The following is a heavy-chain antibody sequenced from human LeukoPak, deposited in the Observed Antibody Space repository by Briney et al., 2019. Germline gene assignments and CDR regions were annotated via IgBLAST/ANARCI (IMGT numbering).Heavy chain of an antibody. V-gene: IGHV3-11*04. CDR1: GFTFSDYY. D-gene: IGHD2-2*01. Sequence: PGGSLRLSCAASGFTFSDYYMSWIRQAPGKGLEWISYISNSDSTIYYADSVKGRFTISRDNAKNSLYLQMNSLRAEDTAVYYCARDGCSSTSCYLGPFFDYWGQGTLVTVSS. CDR2: ISNSDSTI. CDR3: ARDGCSSTSCYLGPFFDY. J-gene: IGHJ4*02.